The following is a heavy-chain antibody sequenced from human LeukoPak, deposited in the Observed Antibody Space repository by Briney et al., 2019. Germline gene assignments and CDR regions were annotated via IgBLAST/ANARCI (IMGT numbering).Heavy chain of an antibody. V-gene: IGHV3-23*01. CDR3: AKAARGVYYFDY. J-gene: IGHJ4*02. D-gene: IGHD3-10*01. CDR2: ISGSGGST. CDR1: GFTFSSYA. Sequence: GGSLTLSCAASGFTFSSYAMSWVRQAPGKVLEWVSAISGSGGSTYYADSVKGRFTISRDNSKNTLYLQMHSLRAEDTAVYYCAKAARGVYYFDYWGQGTLVTVSS.